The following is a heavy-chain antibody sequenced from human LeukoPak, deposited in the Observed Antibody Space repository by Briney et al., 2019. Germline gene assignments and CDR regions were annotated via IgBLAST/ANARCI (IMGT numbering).Heavy chain of an antibody. CDR1: GFTFSSYA. Sequence: GGSLRLSCAASGFTFSSYAMSWVRQAPGKGLEWVSAISGSGGSTYYADSVKGRFTISRDNAKNSLYLQMHSLRAEDTAVYYCARAPGLYDYVWASSRYTGKGYYFDYWGQGILVTVSS. D-gene: IGHD3-16*02. CDR2: ISGSGGST. CDR3: ARAPGLYDYVWASSRYTGKGYYFDY. V-gene: IGHV3-23*01. J-gene: IGHJ4*02.